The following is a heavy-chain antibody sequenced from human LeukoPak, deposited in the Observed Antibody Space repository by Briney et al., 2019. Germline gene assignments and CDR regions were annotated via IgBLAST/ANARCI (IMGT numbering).Heavy chain of an antibody. D-gene: IGHD2-8*01. V-gene: IGHV4-38-2*02. CDR1: GYSISSGYY. J-gene: IGHJ4*02. CDR2: IYHSGST. Sequence: PSETLSLTCTVSGYSISSGYYWGRIRQPPGKGLEWIGSIYHSGSTYYNPSLKSRVTISVDTSKNQFSLKLSSVTAADTAVYYCARGYCTNGVCHHFDYWGQGTLVTVSS. CDR3: ARGYCTNGVCHHFDY.